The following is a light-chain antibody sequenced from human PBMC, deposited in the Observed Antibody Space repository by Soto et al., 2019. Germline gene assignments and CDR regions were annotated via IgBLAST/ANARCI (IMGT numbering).Light chain of an antibody. V-gene: IGKV1-9*01. J-gene: IGKJ3*01. CDR3: QQRFT. CDR2: ATS. Sequence: DMQLTQSPSFLSASVGDRVTITCGASQGISGYLAWYQQKPGKAPKLLIYATSTLQSGVPSRFSGSGSGAEFTLTISRLQPEDFATYYCQQRFTFGPGTKVDIQ. CDR1: QGISGY.